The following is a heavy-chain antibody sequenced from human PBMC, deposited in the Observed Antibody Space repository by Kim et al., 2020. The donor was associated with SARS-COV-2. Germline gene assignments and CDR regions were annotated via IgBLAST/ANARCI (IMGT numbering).Heavy chain of an antibody. Sequence: SETLSLTCAVYGGSFSGYYWSWIRQPPGKGLEWIGEINHSGSTNYNPSLKSRVTISVDTSKNQFSLKLSSVTAADTAVYYCARGRRGYSYGYPDYFDYWGQGTLVTVYS. D-gene: IGHD5-18*01. CDR1: GGSFSGYY. CDR2: INHSGST. J-gene: IGHJ4*02. CDR3: ARGRRGYSYGYPDYFDY. V-gene: IGHV4-34*01.